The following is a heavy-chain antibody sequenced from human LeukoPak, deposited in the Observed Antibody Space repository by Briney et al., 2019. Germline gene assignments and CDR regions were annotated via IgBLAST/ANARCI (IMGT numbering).Heavy chain of an antibody. D-gene: IGHD3-10*01. V-gene: IGHV3-7*03. CDR1: GFTFTNYW. CDR2: IKQDGSEK. J-gene: IGHJ6*02. Sequence: PGGSLRLSCAASGFTFTNYWMSWVRQAPGKGLEWVANIKQDGSEKSYVDSVKGRFTISRDNANNSLYLQMNSLRAEDTAVYYCAKDARGVRLSDVWGQGTTVTVSS. CDR3: AKDARGVRLSDV.